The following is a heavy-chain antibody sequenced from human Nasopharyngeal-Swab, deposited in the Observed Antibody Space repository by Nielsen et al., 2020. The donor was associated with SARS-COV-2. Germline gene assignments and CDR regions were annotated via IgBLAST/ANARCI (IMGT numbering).Heavy chain of an antibody. CDR1: GFSFSSYD. Sequence: GGSLRLSCAASGFSFSSYDMYWVRQATGKGLEWVSAIGTAGDTYQPGSVEGRFTISRENAKNSLYLQMNSLRAGDTAVYYFAREGRWFGGGGAFDIWGQGTMVTVSS. J-gene: IGHJ3*02. CDR3: AREGRWFGGGGAFDI. CDR2: IGTAGDT. V-gene: IGHV3-13*01. D-gene: IGHD3-10*01.